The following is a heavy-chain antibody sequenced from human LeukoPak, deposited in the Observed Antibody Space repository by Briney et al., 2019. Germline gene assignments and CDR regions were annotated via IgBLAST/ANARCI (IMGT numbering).Heavy chain of an antibody. D-gene: IGHD1-14*01. Sequence: SETLSLTCTVSGGSISSNYWSWIRQHPGKGLEWIGYIYYSGSTYYNPSLKSRVTISVDTSKNQFSLKLSSVTAADTAVYYCARANAGITFDYWGQGTLVTVSS. V-gene: IGHV4-59*06. CDR3: ARANAGITFDY. CDR1: GGSISSNY. CDR2: IYYSGST. J-gene: IGHJ4*02.